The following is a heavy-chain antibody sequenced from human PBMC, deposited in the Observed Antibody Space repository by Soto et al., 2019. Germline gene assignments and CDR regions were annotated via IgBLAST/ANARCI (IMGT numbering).Heavy chain of an antibody. J-gene: IGHJ6*02. D-gene: IGHD2-15*01. V-gene: IGHV1-46*01. Sequence: ASVKVSCKASGYTFTSYYMHWVRQAPGQGLEWMGIINPSGGSTGYAQKFQGRVTMTRDTSTSTVYMELSSLRSEDTAVYYCARDRASGAATPDYYYYGMDVWGQGTTVTVSS. CDR3: ARDRASGAATPDYYYYGMDV. CDR2: INPSGGST. CDR1: GYTFTSYY.